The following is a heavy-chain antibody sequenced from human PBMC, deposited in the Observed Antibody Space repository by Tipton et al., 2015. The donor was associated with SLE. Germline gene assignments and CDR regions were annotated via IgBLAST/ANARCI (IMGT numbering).Heavy chain of an antibody. Sequence: TLSLTCTVSGGSISSSSYYWGWIRQPPGKGLEWIGSIYYSGSTYYNPSLKSRVTISVDTSKNQFSLKLSSVTAADTAVYYCARHGTAGRSSYAMDVWGQGTTVTVSS. D-gene: IGHD6-13*01. CDR2: IYYSGST. CDR3: ARHGTAGRSSYAMDV. CDR1: GGSISSSSYY. V-gene: IGHV4-39*01. J-gene: IGHJ6*02.